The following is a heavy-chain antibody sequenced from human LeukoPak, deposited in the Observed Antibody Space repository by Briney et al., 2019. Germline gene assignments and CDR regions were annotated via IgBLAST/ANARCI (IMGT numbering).Heavy chain of an antibody. CDR2: ITASGTYT. CDR3: VKRRGADKGHFDY. V-gene: IGHV3-23*01. D-gene: IGHD3-10*01. J-gene: IGHJ4*02. CDR1: GFTFSSYA. Sequence: GGSLRLSCAASGFTFSSYAVGWVRQAPGKGLEWVSAITASGTYTNYADSLKGRFSISRDNSMNTLYLQMSSLRAEDTAMYYCVKRRGADKGHFDYWGQGALVTVSS.